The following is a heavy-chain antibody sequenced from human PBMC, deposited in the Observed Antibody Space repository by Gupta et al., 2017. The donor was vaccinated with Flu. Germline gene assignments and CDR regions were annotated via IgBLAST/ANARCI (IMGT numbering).Heavy chain of an antibody. D-gene: IGHD3-16*01. CDR3: ARLRDWGYGMDV. CDR1: GYSITSHW. CDR2: MYPGESDT. J-gene: IGHJ6*02. V-gene: IGHV5-51*03. Sequence: QLVQSGAEVKKPGEPLKISCKGSGYSITSHWIVWVRQVPGQGLEWVGIMYPGESDTIYIPSFQGQVTFSADTSINTAYLHWSSLTDSDTATYYCARLRDWGYGMDVWCQVTTVTVSS.